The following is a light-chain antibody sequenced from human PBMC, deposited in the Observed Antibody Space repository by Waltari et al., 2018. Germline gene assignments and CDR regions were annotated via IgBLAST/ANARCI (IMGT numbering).Light chain of an antibody. CDR3: QQYYTTPWT. J-gene: IGKJ1*01. Sequence: DIVMTQSPDPLAVSLGEGAAINCTPSQSVLFSTNNKNFLAWYQQKPGHPPKLLIYWASTRESGVPDRFSGSGSGTDFTLTISSLQAEDVAVYYCQQYYTTPWTFGQGTKVEIK. CDR2: WAS. CDR1: QSVLFSTNNKNF. V-gene: IGKV4-1*01.